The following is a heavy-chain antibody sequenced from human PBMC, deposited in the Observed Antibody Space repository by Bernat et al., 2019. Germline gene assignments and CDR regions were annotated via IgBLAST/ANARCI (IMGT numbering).Heavy chain of an antibody. V-gene: IGHV1-69*02. CDR1: GGTFSSYT. CDR2: IIPILGIA. D-gene: IGHD4-23*01. CDR3: AGVAHGGNDVY. Sequence: QVQLVQSGAEVKKPGSSVKVSCKASGGTFSSYTISWVRQAPGQGLEWMGRIIPILGIANYTQKFQGRVTITADKSTSTAYMELSSLRSEDTAVYYCAGVAHGGNDVYWGQGTLVTVSS. J-gene: IGHJ4*02.